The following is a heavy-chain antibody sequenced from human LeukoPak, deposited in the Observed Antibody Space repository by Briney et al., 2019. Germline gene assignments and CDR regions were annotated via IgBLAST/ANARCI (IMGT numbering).Heavy chain of an antibody. D-gene: IGHD3-22*01. V-gene: IGHV4-34*01. CDR3: ARMGDSSGYEELGDFDY. CDR1: GGTFSGYY. Sequence: SETLSLNCAVYGGTFSGYYWSWIRQPPGKGLEWIGEINHSGSTNYNPSLKSRVTRSVDTSKIQFSLKLSSVTAADTAVYYCARMGDSSGYEELGDFDYWGQGTLVTVSS. J-gene: IGHJ4*02. CDR2: INHSGST.